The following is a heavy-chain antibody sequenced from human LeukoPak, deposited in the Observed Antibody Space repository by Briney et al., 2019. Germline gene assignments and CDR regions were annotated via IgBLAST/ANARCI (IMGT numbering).Heavy chain of an antibody. D-gene: IGHD3-10*01. J-gene: IGHJ4*02. CDR1: GGTFSSYA. CDR3: AREGVRGEYYFDY. Sequence: ASVKVSCKASGGTFSSYAISWVRQATGQGLEWMGGIIPIFGTANYAQKFQGRVTITADESTSTAYMELSSLRSEDTAVYYCAREGVRGEYYFDYWGQGTLVTVSS. V-gene: IGHV1-69*13. CDR2: IIPIFGTA.